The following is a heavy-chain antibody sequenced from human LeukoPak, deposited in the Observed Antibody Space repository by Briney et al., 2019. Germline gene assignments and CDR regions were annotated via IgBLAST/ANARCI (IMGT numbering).Heavy chain of an antibody. CDR1: GGSISSGGYY. Sequence: SQTLSLTCTVSGGSISSGGYYWSWIRQPPGKDLEWIGYIYHTGSSYYNPSLKSRVTMSVDKSKNQFSLNLSSVTAADTAVYYCATEPDYSNYYFDYWGQGTLVTVSS. J-gene: IGHJ4*02. CDR2: IYHTGSS. D-gene: IGHD4-11*01. CDR3: ATEPDYSNYYFDY. V-gene: IGHV4-30-2*01.